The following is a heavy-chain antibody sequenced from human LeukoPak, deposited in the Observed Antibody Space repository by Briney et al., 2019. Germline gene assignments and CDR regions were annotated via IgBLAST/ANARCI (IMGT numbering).Heavy chain of an antibody. D-gene: IGHD6-19*01. J-gene: IGHJ4*02. CDR2: MNPNSGNT. CDR1: GYTFTIYD. V-gene: IGHV1-8*03. CDR3: ARGTRIAVTGTSQRKKFDF. Sequence: ASVTVSCKASGYTFTIYDINWVRQATGQGLEWMGWMNPNSGNTGYEQKFQGRVTITRNTSIDTAYMELSSLRSEDTAVYYCARGTRIAVTGTSQRKKFDFWGQGTLVTVSS.